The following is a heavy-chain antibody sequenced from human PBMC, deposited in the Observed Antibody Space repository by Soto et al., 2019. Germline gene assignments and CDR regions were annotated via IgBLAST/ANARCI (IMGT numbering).Heavy chain of an antibody. D-gene: IGHD3-22*01. CDR3: ARDLESIRYYYDSSGYGPFDY. Sequence: GGSLRLSCAASGFTFSSYEMNWVRQAPGKGLEWVSYISSSGSTIYYADSVKGRFTISRDNAKNSLYLQMNSLRAEDTAVYYCARDLESIRYYYDSSGYGPFDYWGQGTLVTVSS. V-gene: IGHV3-48*03. CDR2: ISSSGSTI. CDR1: GFTFSSYE. J-gene: IGHJ4*02.